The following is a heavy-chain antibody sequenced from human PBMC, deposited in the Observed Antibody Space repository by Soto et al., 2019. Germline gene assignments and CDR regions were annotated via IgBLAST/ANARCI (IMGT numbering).Heavy chain of an antibody. CDR3: ARTHRVRGVIIRTVDY. CDR2: ISAYNGNT. J-gene: IGHJ4*02. V-gene: IGHV1-18*01. Sequence: ASVKVSCKASGYTFTSYGISWVRQAPGQGLEWMGWISAYNGNTNYAQKLRGRVTMTTDTSTSTAYMELRSLRSDDTAVYYCARTHRVRGVIIRTVDYWGQGTLVTVSS. CDR1: GYTFTSYG. D-gene: IGHD3-10*01.